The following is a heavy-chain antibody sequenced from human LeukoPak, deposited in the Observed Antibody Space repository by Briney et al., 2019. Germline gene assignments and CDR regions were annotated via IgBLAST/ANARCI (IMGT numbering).Heavy chain of an antibody. V-gene: IGHV4-30-2*03. CDR1: GGSISSGGYY. D-gene: IGHD6-13*01. CDR3: ARRTRIAAAGQFDY. CDR2: IYHSGST. Sequence: SETLSLTCTVSGGSISSGGYYWSWIRQPPGKGLEWIGYIYHSGSTYYNPSLKSRVTISVDTSKNQFSLKLSSVTAADTAVYYCARRTRIAAAGQFDYWGQGTLVTVSS. J-gene: IGHJ4*02.